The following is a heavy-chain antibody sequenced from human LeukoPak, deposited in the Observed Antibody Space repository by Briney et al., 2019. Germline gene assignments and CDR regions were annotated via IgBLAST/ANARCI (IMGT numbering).Heavy chain of an antibody. Sequence: SETLSLTCTVSGGSISSSSYYWGWIRQPPGKGLEWIGSIYYSGSTYHHPSLKSRVTISVDTSKNQFSLKLSSVTAADTAVYYCARHVKLAAGPMYWGQGTLITVSS. J-gene: IGHJ4*02. CDR1: GGSISSSSYY. V-gene: IGHV4-39*01. CDR3: ARHVKLAAGPMY. D-gene: IGHD6-13*01. CDR2: IYYSGST.